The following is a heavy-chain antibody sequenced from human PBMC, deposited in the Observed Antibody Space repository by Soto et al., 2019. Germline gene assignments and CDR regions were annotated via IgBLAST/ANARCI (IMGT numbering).Heavy chain of an antibody. CDR3: ARVEGGMDV. J-gene: IGHJ6*02. V-gene: IGHV4-39*01. CDR2: IYYSGST. Sequence: SLTCTVSGCSISSSSYYWGWIRQPPGKGLEWIGSIYYSGSTYYNPSLKSRVTISVDTSKNQFSLKLSSVTAADTAVYYCARVEGGMDVWGQGTTVTVSS. CDR1: GCSISSSSYY.